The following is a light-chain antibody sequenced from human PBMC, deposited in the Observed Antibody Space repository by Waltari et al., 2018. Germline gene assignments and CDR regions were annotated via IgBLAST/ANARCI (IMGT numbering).Light chain of an antibody. J-gene: IGKJ4*01. CDR2: DAS. Sequence: DIVLIQSPAVLSLSPGERATLPCRASQSVGNYLAWYRQKPGQAPRLLIFDASNRATGIPARFSGSGSGTDFTLTISSLEPEDFAVYYCQQRSNWSPALTFGGGTRVEIK. CDR3: QQRSNWSPALT. V-gene: IGKV3-11*01. CDR1: QSVGNY.